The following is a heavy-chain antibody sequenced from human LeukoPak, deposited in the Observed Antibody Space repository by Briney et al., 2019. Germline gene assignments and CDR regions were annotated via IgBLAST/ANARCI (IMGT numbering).Heavy chain of an antibody. CDR3: ARWGNDYSQFDS. CDR1: GFTFTTSG. D-gene: IGHD4-11*01. J-gene: IGHJ4*02. V-gene: IGHV3-33*01. Sequence: GGSLRLSCAASGFTFTTSGMHWVRQAPGKGLEWVAVIWNDGTTQFYADSVKGRFTISRDNSKNTLFLQMNSLRVEDTAVYFCARWGNDYSQFDSWGQGTLVTVS. CDR2: IWNDGTTQ.